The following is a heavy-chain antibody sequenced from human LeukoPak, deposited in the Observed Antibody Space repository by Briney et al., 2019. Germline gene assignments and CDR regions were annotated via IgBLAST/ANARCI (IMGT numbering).Heavy chain of an antibody. CDR3: ARVSYSSSGYPNQPVLYYYYMDV. CDR1: GGSFSGYY. J-gene: IGHJ6*03. Sequence: PSETLSLTCAVYGGSFSGYYWSWLRQPPGEGREWCGEINHSGSTNYNPSLKRRVTISVDTSKNQFSLKLSSVTAADTAVYYCARVSYSSSGYPNQPVLYYYYMDVWGKGTTVTVSS. D-gene: IGHD6-13*01. CDR2: INHSGST. V-gene: IGHV4-34*01.